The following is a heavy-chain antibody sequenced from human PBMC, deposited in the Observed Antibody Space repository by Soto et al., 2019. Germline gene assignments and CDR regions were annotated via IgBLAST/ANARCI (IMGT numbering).Heavy chain of an antibody. D-gene: IGHD5-12*01. J-gene: IGHJ4*02. Sequence: EVQLLESGGDLVQPGGSLRLSCAASGFTFSSYAMSWVRQAPGKGLEWVSVISGGGSGGSTYYADSVKGRFTISRDNSKNTLYLQMNSLRAEDTALYYCAKVFGGKPLSVANFDYWGQGTLVTVSS. CDR3: AKVFGGKPLSVANFDY. CDR2: ISGGGSGGST. CDR1: GFTFSSYA. V-gene: IGHV3-23*01.